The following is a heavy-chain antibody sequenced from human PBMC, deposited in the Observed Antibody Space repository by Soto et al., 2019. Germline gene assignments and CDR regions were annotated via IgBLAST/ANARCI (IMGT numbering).Heavy chain of an antibody. J-gene: IGHJ4*02. Sequence: QVQLVQSGSEVKKPGSSVKVSCKASGGPFSSSSSNWVRQAPGQGLEWMGEIIPIFGTANYAQKFQGRVTITADESTSTAYMELRSRRSEDTAVYYCARDGGRHSGGIDYGGQGTLVTVSS. CDR2: IIPIFGTA. V-gene: IGHV1-69*01. D-gene: IGHD1-26*01. CDR3: ARDGGRHSGGIDY. CDR1: GGPFSSSS.